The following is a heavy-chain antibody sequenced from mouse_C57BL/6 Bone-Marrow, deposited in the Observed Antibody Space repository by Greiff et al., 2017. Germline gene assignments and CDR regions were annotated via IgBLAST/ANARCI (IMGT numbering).Heavy chain of an antibody. CDR3: ARPFITTVVATPYWYFDV. CDR1: GYTFTSYW. Sequence: QVQLQQSGAELVKPGASVKLSCKASGYTFTSYWMQWVKQRPGQGLEWIGEIDPSDSYTNYNQKFKGKATLTVDTSSGTAYMQLSSLTSEDSAVYYCARPFITTVVATPYWYFDVWGTGTTVTVSS. CDR2: IDPSDSYT. V-gene: IGHV1-50*01. J-gene: IGHJ1*03. D-gene: IGHD1-1*01.